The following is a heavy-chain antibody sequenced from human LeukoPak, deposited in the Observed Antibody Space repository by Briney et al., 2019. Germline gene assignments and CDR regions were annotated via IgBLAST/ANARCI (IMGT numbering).Heavy chain of an antibody. CDR2: INPSGGST. V-gene: IGHV1-46*01. Sequence: ASVTVSCKASGYTFTSYYMPWVRQTPGQGLEWMGIINPSGGSTSYAQKFQGRVTMTRDTSTSTVYMELSSLRSEDTAVYYCARDRGSSGYYYVEYYYWGQGTLVTVSS. CDR3: ARDRGSSGYYYVEYYY. J-gene: IGHJ4*02. D-gene: IGHD3-22*01. CDR1: GYTFTSYY.